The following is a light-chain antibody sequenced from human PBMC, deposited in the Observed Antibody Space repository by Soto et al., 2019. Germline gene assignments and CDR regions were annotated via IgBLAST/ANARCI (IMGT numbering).Light chain of an antibody. V-gene: IGKV4-1*01. Sequence: DSVMTQSPDSLAVSLGERATINCKSSLSVLYSSTNRNYLAWYQQKPGQPPKLVIYWASTRESGVPDRFSGSGSGTDFTLTISSLQAEDVAVYYCQQYLTLPYTFGQGTKLEIK. J-gene: IGKJ2*01. CDR3: QQYLTLPYT. CDR1: LSVLYSSTNRNY. CDR2: WAS.